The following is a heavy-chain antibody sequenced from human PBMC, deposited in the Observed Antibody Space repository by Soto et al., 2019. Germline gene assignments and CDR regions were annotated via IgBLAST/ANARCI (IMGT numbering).Heavy chain of an antibody. Sequence: PGESLKISCKHSGFNFPTFWIAWVRQMPGKGLEWMGTIYPDDSDTRYSPSFQGQVTISADKSIQTAYLQWGSLKASDSALYYCAGGKNSMATGGLDVWGQGTLVTVSS. D-gene: IGHD3-22*01. CDR2: IYPDDSDT. V-gene: IGHV5-51*01. CDR3: AGGKNSMATGGLDV. J-gene: IGHJ5*02. CDR1: GFNFPTFW.